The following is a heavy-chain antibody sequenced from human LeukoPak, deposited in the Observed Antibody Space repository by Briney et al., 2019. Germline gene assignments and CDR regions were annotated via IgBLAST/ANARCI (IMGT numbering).Heavy chain of an antibody. CDR2: ISWNSVSI. J-gene: IGHJ6*02. CDR3: VKDMGSRQDYYGMDV. Sequence: GGSLRLSCAASGFTFDDYAMHWVRQAPGKGLEWFSGISWNSVSIGYADSVKGRFTISRDNAKNSLYLQMNSLRAEDTALYYCVKDMGSRQDYYGMDVWGQGTTVTVSS. V-gene: IGHV3-9*01. CDR1: GFTFDDYA. D-gene: IGHD3-16*01.